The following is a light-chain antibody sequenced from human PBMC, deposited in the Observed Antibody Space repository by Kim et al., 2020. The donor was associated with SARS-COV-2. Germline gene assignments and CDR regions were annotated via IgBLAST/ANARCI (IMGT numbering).Light chain of an antibody. V-gene: IGKV1-33*01. Sequence: DIQMTQSPSSLSASVGDRVTITCQASQDIGNFLNWFQQKPGKAPKLLIYDTSKLEPGVSSRFSGSGSGTLFTFIINGLQPEDIATYHCQQYDLVPFTFGQGTRLEI. CDR2: DTS. J-gene: IGKJ5*01. CDR1: QDIGNF. CDR3: QQYDLVPFT.